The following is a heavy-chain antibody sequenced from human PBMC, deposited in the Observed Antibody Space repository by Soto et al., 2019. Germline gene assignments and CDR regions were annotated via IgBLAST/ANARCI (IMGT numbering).Heavy chain of an antibody. V-gene: IGHV4-34*01. CDR1: GGSFSGYY. D-gene: IGHD4-17*01. CDR3: ARGYGDPFFDP. J-gene: IGHJ5*02. Sequence: SETLSLTCAVYGGSFSGYYWSWIRQPPGKGLEWIGEINHSGSTNYNPSLKSRVTISVDTSKNQFSLKLSSVTAADTAVYYCARGYGDPFFDPWGQGTLVTVSS. CDR2: INHSGST.